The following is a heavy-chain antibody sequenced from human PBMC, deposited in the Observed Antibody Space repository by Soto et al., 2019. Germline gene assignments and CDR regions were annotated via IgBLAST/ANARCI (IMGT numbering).Heavy chain of an antibody. Sequence: EVQLLESGGGLVQPGGSLRLSCAASGFTFSSYAMSWVRQAPGKGLEWVSAISGSGGSTYYADSVKGRFTISRDNSKNTLYLQMNSLRAEDTAVYYCAKDIALVRGVIIDMDVWGQGTRVTVSS. CDR2: ISGSGGST. D-gene: IGHD3-10*01. CDR1: GFTFSSYA. V-gene: IGHV3-23*01. CDR3: AKDIALVRGVIIDMDV. J-gene: IGHJ6*02.